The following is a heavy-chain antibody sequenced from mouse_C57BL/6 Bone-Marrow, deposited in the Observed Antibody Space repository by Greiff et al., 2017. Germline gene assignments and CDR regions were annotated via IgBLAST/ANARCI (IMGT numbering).Heavy chain of an antibody. V-gene: IGHV5-9-1*02. Sequence: EVQLVESGEGLVKPGGSLKLSCAASGFTFSSYAMSWVRQTPEKRLEWVAYISSGGDYIYYADTVKGRFTISRDNARNTLYLQMSSLKSEDTAMYYCTRGDYGSSYENFDYWGQGTTLTVSS. CDR2: ISSGGDYI. D-gene: IGHD1-1*01. CDR3: TRGDYGSSYENFDY. CDR1: GFTFSSYA. J-gene: IGHJ2*01.